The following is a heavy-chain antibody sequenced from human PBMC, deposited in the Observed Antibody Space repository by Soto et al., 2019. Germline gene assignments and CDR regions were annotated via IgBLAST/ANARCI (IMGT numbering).Heavy chain of an antibody. V-gene: IGHV3-7*03. CDR3: ARSGVVGTAFQTSYFDL. CDR2: INEDGSEK. CDR1: KFAFSTYW. D-gene: IGHD2-2*01. Sequence: ESGGGLVQPGGSLRLSCAASKFAFSTYWMNWVRQAPGTGLEWVAKINEDGSEKYYVDSVKGRFTISRDNTKNSLYLVLSSLRAEDTAMYYCARSGVVGTAFQTSYFDLWGRGTLVTVSS. J-gene: IGHJ2*01.